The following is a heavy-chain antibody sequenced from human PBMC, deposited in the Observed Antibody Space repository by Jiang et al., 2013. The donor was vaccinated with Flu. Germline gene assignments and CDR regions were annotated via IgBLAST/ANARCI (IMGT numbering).Heavy chain of an antibody. Sequence: TLSLTCTVSGGSISSSSYYWDWIRQPPGKGLEWIGSIYYSGSTYYNPSLKSRVTISVDTSKNQFSLKLSSVTAADTAVYYCASPTSSGWSFGYWYFDLWGRGTLVTVSS. CDR3: ASPTSSGWSFGYWYFDL. CDR1: GGSISSSSYY. J-gene: IGHJ2*01. CDR2: IYYSGST. V-gene: IGHV4-39*01. D-gene: IGHD6-19*01.